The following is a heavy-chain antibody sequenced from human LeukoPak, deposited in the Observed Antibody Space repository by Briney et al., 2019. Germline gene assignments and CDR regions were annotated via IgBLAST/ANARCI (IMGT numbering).Heavy chain of an antibody. CDR1: GYTFTTYG. Sequence: GASVKVSCKASGYTFTTYGISSVRQAPGQGLEWMGWISAYNDNTNYAQKLQGRVAMTTDTSTSTAYMELRSLRSDDTAVYYCARDSYGYSYDYPPLESYYFDYWGQGTLVTVSS. D-gene: IGHD5-18*01. V-gene: IGHV1-18*01. CDR3: ARDSYGYSYDYPPLESYYFDY. CDR2: ISAYNDNT. J-gene: IGHJ4*02.